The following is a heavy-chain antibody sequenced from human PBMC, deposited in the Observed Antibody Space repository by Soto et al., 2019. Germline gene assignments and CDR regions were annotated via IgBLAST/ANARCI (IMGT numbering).Heavy chain of an antibody. Sequence: QVQLQESGPGLVKPSQTLSLTCTVSGGSISSGDYYWSWIRQPPGKGLEWIGYIYYSGSTYYNPSLKSRVTISVDTSKNQCSLKLSSVTAADTAVYYCARAITIFGVVMMKTLNWFDPWGQGTLVTVSS. D-gene: IGHD3-3*01. CDR3: ARAITIFGVVMMKTLNWFDP. CDR2: IYYSGST. J-gene: IGHJ5*02. V-gene: IGHV4-30-4*01. CDR1: GGSISSGDYY.